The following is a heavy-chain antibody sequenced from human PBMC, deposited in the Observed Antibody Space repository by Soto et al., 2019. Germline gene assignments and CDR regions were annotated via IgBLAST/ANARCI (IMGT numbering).Heavy chain of an antibody. CDR3: AKDYSSSSGSDLNYYYYYMDV. V-gene: IGHV3-23*01. CDR2: ISGSGGST. J-gene: IGHJ6*03. Sequence: PGGSLRLSCAASGFTFSSYAMSWVRQAPGKGLEWVSAISGSGGSTYYADSVKGRFTISRDNSENTLYLQMNSLRAEDTAVYYCAKDYSSSSGSDLNYYYYYMDVWGKGTTVTVSS. CDR1: GFTFSSYA. D-gene: IGHD6-6*01.